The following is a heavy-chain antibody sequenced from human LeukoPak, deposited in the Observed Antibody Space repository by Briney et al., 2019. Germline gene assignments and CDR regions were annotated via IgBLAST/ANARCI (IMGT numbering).Heavy chain of an antibody. CDR2: IWFDGSNQ. CDR3: ARDTASRRCDY. CDR1: GFTFRNHG. D-gene: IGHD6-6*01. Sequence: GMSLRLSCAASGFTFRNHGMHWVRQAPGKGLEWVAVIWFDGSNQYYADSVKGRFTISRDNSKNTLWLQMNSLRAEDTAVYYCARDTASRRCDYWGQGTPVTVSS. V-gene: IGHV3-33*01. J-gene: IGHJ4*02.